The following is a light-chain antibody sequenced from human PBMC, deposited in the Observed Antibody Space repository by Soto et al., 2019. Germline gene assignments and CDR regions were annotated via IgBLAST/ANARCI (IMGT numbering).Light chain of an antibody. CDR2: TDV. CDR1: SANIGGST. CDR3: ATWDDSLNGWV. Sequence: QSVLTQSPSASGTPGQTVTISCSGSSANIGGSTVNWYQQIPGAAPKLLIYTDVQRPSGVPDRFSGSKSGTSASLAIRGLQSEDEADYYCATWDDSLNGWVFGGGTKLTVL. J-gene: IGLJ3*02. V-gene: IGLV1-44*01.